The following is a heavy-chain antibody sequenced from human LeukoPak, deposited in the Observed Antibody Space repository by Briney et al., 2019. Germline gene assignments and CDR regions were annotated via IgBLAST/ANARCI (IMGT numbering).Heavy chain of an antibody. CDR1: GGSISSYY. D-gene: IGHD3-3*01. CDR3: ARHQPNYDFWSGYYIGYFDY. CDR2: IYHSGST. V-gene: IGHV4-38-2*02. J-gene: IGHJ4*02. Sequence: SETLSLTCTVSGGSISSYYWGWIRQPPGKGLEWIGSIYHSGSTYYNPSLKSRVTISVDTSKNQFSLKLSSVTAADTAVYYCARHQPNYDFWSGYYIGYFDYWGQGTLVTVSS.